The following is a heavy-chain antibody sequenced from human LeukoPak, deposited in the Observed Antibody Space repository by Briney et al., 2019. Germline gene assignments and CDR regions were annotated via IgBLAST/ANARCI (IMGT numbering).Heavy chain of an antibody. CDR3: AGTRRWFDP. J-gene: IGHJ5*02. V-gene: IGHV4-4*09. CDR1: GGSISSYY. CDR2: IYTSGST. Sequence: SETLSLTCTVSGGSISSYYWSWIRQPPGKGLEWIGYIYTSGSTNYNPSLKSRVTISVDTSKNQFSLKLSSVTAADTAVYYCAGTRRWFDPWGQGTLVTVSS.